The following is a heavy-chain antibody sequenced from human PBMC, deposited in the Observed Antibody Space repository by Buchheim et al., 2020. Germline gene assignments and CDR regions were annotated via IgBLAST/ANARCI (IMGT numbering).Heavy chain of an antibody. J-gene: IGHJ4*02. D-gene: IGHD7-27*01. CDR3: ARKSRDKLGTRDY. Sequence: EVQLVESGGRLVQPGGSLRLSCAASGFTFSNYEMSWVRQAPGKGLEWISYISSSDFTIYYADSVKGRFILSRDNAKKSVHLQMNSLRAEDTAVYYCARKSRDKLGTRDYWSQGTL. V-gene: IGHV3-48*03. CDR2: ISSSDFTI. CDR1: GFTFSNYE.